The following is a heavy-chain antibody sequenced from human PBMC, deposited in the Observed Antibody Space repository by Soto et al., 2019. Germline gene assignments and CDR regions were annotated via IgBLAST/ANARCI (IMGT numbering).Heavy chain of an antibody. J-gene: IGHJ3*01. CDR3: ARVLVNARYETSGYDTFDV. Sequence: PSETLSLTCTVSGGSIYCYFSIWIRQPPGKGLEWIGYIHYSGATNDRSSLKSRLDISVDRSQNQFSLKLTSVTAADTAVYYCARVLVNARYETSGYDTFDVWGQGTMVTVSS. D-gene: IGHD3-22*01. CDR2: IHYSGAT. V-gene: IGHV4-59*01. CDR1: GGSIYCYF.